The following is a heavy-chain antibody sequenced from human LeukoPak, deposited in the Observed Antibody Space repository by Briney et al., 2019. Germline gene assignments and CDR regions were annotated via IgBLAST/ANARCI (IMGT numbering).Heavy chain of an antibody. V-gene: IGHV3-48*04. CDR2: ISSSGSTI. D-gene: IGHD3-9*01. CDR1: GLTFSTYS. J-gene: IGHJ4*02. CDR3: ARDSPLLTV. Sequence: GGSLRLSCAVSGLTFSTYSMNWVRQAPGKGLEWVSYISSSGSTIYYADSVKGRFTISRDNAKNSLYLQMNSLRAEDTAVYYCARDSPLLTVWGQGTLVTVSS.